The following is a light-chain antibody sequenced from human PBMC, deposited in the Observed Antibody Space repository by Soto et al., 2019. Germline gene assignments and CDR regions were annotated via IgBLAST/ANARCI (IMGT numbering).Light chain of an antibody. J-gene: IGLJ2*01. CDR3: RSYAGSTFRVV. CDR1: SSDVGGYNY. Sequence: QSALTQPPCASGSPGQSVTISCTGTSSDVGGYNYVSWYQQHPGKAPKLMIYEVSQRPSGVPDRFSGSKSGNTASLTVSGLQAEDEADYFCRSYAGSTFRVVFGGGTKLTVL. V-gene: IGLV2-8*01. CDR2: EVS.